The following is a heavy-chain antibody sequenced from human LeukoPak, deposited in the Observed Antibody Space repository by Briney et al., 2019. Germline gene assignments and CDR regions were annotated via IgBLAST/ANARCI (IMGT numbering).Heavy chain of an antibody. Sequence: SQTLSLTCTVSGGSINSGGYYWSWIRQHPGKGLEWIGYIYYSGSTYYNPSLKSRVTISVDTSKNQFSLKLSSVTAADTAVYYCASIKQLWGRDYWGQGTLVTVSS. J-gene: IGHJ4*02. CDR1: GGSINSGGYY. V-gene: IGHV4-31*03. CDR3: ASIKQLWGRDY. CDR2: IYYSGST. D-gene: IGHD7-27*01.